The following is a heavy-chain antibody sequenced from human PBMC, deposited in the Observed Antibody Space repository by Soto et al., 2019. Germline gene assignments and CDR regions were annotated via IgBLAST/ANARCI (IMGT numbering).Heavy chain of an antibody. V-gene: IGHV3-23*01. J-gene: IGHJ3*01. CDR3: EGSWT. Sequence: EVQVLESGGDLVQPGGSLRLSCAASGFTIRNYAMSWVRQAPGKALEWVSGISGSSDRTYYADSVKGRFTISKDTSSNPLYLQMISLRGEVTAVYHCEGSWTWGQGTMVSVSS. D-gene: IGHD5-12*01. CDR2: ISGSSDRT. CDR1: GFTIRNYA.